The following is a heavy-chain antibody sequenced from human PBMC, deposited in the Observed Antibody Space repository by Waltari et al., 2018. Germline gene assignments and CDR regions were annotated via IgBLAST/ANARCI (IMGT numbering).Heavy chain of an antibody. Sequence: QVQLQESGPGLVKPSETLSLTCTVSGGSISSHYWSWIRQPPGKGLEWIGYIYYSGSTNYNPSLKGRVTISVDTSKNQFSLKLSSVTAADTAVYYCARVAVGATTAVYYYYYMDVWGKGTTVTVSS. CDR1: GGSISSHY. CDR3: ARVAVGATTAVYYYYYMDV. CDR2: IYYSGST. D-gene: IGHD1-26*01. V-gene: IGHV4-59*11. J-gene: IGHJ6*03.